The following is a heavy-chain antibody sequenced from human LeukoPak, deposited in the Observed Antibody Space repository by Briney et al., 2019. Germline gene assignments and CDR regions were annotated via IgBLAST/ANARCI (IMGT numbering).Heavy chain of an antibody. CDR2: IYYSGST. Sequence: PSGTMSLTCAVSGGSISSSNWWSWVRQPPGKGLEWIGYIYYSGSTNYNPSLKSRVTISVDTSKNQFSLKLSSVTAADTAVYYCARGSRYYDSSGNPSRVDYWGQGTLVTVSS. D-gene: IGHD3-22*01. CDR3: ARGSRYYDSSGNPSRVDY. V-gene: IGHV4-4*02. J-gene: IGHJ4*02. CDR1: GGSISSSNW.